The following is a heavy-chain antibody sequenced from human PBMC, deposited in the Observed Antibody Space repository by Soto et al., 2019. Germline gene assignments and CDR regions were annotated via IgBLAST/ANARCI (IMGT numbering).Heavy chain of an antibody. Sequence: SETLSLTCSVSGGPMNNYYWSWIRQPPGKGLEWITYIHFRGSPNYNLSLKSRVVISLDTSKNQFSLKLTSVAAADTAVYYCARYDILTGRRDAFDIWGRGTMVTVSS. CDR2: IHFRGSP. V-gene: IGHV4-59*01. D-gene: IGHD3-9*01. J-gene: IGHJ3*02. CDR1: GGPMNNYY. CDR3: ARYDILTGRRDAFDI.